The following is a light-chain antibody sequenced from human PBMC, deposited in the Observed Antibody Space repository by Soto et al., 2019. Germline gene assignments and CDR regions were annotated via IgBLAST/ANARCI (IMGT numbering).Light chain of an antibody. J-gene: IGKJ1*01. V-gene: IGKV3-15*01. CDR1: QNIDNI. CDR2: GAS. CDR3: QQYNNWPQK. Sequence: IVLTQSPGTLSLSPWERATLSCRASQNIDNIYIAWYQQKPGQAPRLLIYGASTRATGIPARFSGSGSGTEFTLTISSLQSEDFAVYYCQQYNNWPQKFGQGTKVDIK.